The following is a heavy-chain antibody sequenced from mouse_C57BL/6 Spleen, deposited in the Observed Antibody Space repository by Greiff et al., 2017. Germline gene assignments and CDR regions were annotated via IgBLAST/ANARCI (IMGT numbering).Heavy chain of an antibody. Sequence: EVHLVESGPGLVKPSQSLSLTCSVTGYSITSGYYWNWIRQFPGNKLEWMGYISYDGSNNYNPSLKNRISITRDTSKNQFFLKLNSVTTEDTATYYCARDQDYYGLRFAYGGQGTLVTVSA. V-gene: IGHV3-6*01. CDR2: ISYDGSN. CDR1: GYSITSGYY. J-gene: IGHJ3*01. D-gene: IGHD1-1*01. CDR3: ARDQDYYGLRFAY.